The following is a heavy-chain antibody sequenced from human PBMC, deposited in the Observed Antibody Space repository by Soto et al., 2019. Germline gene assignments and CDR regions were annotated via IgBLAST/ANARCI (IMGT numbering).Heavy chain of an antibody. CDR3: ARGALGYGSGGSCYRYFDY. V-gene: IGHV4-61*08. J-gene: IGHJ4*02. CDR1: GGSISSGDFY. CDR2: IRFSGST. Sequence: QVQLQESGPGLVRPSETLSLTCTVSGGSISSGDFYWAWIRQPPGKGLEWIGYIRFSGSTNYNPSLKSRVTFSVDTSKNQFSLKMNSVTAADTVVYHCARGALGYGSGGSCYRYFDYWGQGTLVTVSS. D-gene: IGHD2-15*01.